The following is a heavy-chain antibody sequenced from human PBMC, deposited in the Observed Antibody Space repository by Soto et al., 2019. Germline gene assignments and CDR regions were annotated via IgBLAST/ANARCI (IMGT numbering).Heavy chain of an antibody. V-gene: IGHV1-2*04. CDR3: ARAPFALPPVAGTFDY. Sequence: ASVKVSCKASGYTFTAYYLHWVRQAPGQGLEWMGWINPNSGGTNYAQNFQGWVTMTRDTSISTAYKELSRLRSDDTAVYYCARAPFALPPVAGTFDYWGQGTLVTVSS. CDR2: INPNSGGT. J-gene: IGHJ4*02. D-gene: IGHD6-19*01. CDR1: GYTFTAYY.